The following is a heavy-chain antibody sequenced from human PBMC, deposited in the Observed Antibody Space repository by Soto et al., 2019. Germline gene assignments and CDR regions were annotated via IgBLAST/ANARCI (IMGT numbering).Heavy chain of an antibody. J-gene: IGHJ5*02. Sequence: GGSLRLSCAASGFTFSSFGMHWVRQPQGKGLEWVGLISNDGSRRYYADSVKGRFTISRDNSKNTLYLQMNSLRAEDTAVYYCARADILTGYYTNWFDPWGQGTLVPVSS. CDR2: ISNDGSRR. CDR1: GFTFSSFG. CDR3: ARADILTGYYTNWFDP. V-gene: IGHV3-30*03. D-gene: IGHD3-9*01.